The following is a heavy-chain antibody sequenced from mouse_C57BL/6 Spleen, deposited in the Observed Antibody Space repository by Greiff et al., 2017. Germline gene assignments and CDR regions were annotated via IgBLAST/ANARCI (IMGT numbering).Heavy chain of an antibody. D-gene: IGHD1-1*01. CDR1: GYTFTDYY. CDR2: INPNNGGT. V-gene: IGHV1-26*01. J-gene: IGHJ2*01. CDR3: ARSTGDYYGSSHFDY. Sequence: EVKLQQSGPELVKPGASVKISCKASGYTFTDYYMNWVKQSHGKSLEWIGDINPNNGGTSYNQKFKGKATLTVDKSSSTAYMELRSLTSEDSAVYYCARSTGDYYGSSHFDYWGQGTTLTVSS.